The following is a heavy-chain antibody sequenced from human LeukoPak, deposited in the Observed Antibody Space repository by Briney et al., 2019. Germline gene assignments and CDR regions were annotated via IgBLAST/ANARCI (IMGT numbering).Heavy chain of an antibody. CDR1: GFTFSSYA. J-gene: IGHJ4*02. CDR2: IGRSGGDT. CDR3: ARVSMPGPFDY. V-gene: IGHV3-64*01. Sequence: GGSLRLSCAASGFTFSSYAMHWVRQAPGKGPEYVSAIGRSGGDTYYANSVKGRFTISRDNSRNTLYLQMGSLRPDDMAVYYCARVSMPGPFDYWGQGTLVAVSS. D-gene: IGHD2-2*01.